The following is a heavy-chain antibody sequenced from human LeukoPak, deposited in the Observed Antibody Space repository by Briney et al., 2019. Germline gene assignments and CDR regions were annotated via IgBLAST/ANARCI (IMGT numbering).Heavy chain of an antibody. CDR2: IDTTTGNP. CDR1: GYPSSAHF. J-gene: IGHJ4*02. CDR3: VRGTPTPGMDY. Sequence: ASVRVSCKASGYPSSAHFLNWVRQAPGQGLEWMGNIDTTTGNPRYAQDFTGRFVFSLDTSVSTAYLQITSLKADDTAAYYCVRGTPTPGMDYWGQGTQVTVSS. V-gene: IGHV7-4-1*02. D-gene: IGHD3-10*01.